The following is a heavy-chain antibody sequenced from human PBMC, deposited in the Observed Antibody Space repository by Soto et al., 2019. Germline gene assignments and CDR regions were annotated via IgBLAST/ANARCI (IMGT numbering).Heavy chain of an antibody. J-gene: IGHJ4*02. CDR2: IDYNGVT. Sequence: SETLSLTCTVSGGSIYRSGYYWGWIRQPPGRGLEWIGNIDYNGVTYSNPSLKSRVTIPRDTSKNQFSLKLTSVTAADTALYYCGKVLVGATGHTDSDSWGPGTLVTVSS. D-gene: IGHD2-15*01. V-gene: IGHV4-39*01. CDR1: GGSIYRSGYY. CDR3: GKVLVGATGHTDSDS.